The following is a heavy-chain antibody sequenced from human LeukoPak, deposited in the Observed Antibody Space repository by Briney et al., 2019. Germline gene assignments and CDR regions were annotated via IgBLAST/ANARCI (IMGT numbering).Heavy chain of an antibody. V-gene: IGHV4-4*07. CDR2: VHTSGGI. J-gene: IGHJ4*02. CDR3: ARGRNDFLDY. Sequence: SETLSLTCAVSGGSISSYYWTWIRQPAGKGLEWIGRVHTSGGISYNPFLKSRVTVSVDTSKNQVSLKLTSVTAADTAVYYCARGRNDFLDYWGQGILVTVSS. D-gene: IGHD1-1*01. CDR1: GGSISSYY.